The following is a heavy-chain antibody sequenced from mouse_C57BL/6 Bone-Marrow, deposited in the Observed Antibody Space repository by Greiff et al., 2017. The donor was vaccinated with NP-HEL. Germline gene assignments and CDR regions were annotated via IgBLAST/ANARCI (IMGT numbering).Heavy chain of an antibody. D-gene: IGHD6-1*01. J-gene: IGHJ3*01. CDR2: LAPNSGGT. V-gene: IGHV1-72*01. CDR3: ARGYPLRRGFAY. CDR1: GYTFTSYW. Sequence: QVQLQQSGAELVKPGASVKLSCKASGYTFTSYWMHWVKQRPGRGLAWIGRLAPNSGGTKYNEKFKSKATLTVDKPSSTAYMQLSSLTSEDSAVYYCARGYPLRRGFAYWGQGTLVTVSA.